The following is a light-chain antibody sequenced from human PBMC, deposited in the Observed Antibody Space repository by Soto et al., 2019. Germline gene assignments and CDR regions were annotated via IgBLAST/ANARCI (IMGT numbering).Light chain of an antibody. V-gene: IGKV3-15*01. CDR3: QQYNNWPSIT. J-gene: IGKJ5*01. CDR1: QSVSSN. CDR2: GAS. Sequence: EIVMTQSPATLSVSPGERATLSCRASQSVSSNLAWYQQKPGQAPRLLIHGASTRATGIPARFSGSGSGTEFTLTISSLQSEDFAVYYCQQYNNWPSITFGQGTRLE.